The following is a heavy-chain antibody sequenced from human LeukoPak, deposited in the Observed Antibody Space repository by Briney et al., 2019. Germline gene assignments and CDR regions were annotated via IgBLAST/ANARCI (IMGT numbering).Heavy chain of an antibody. D-gene: IGHD3-3*02. CDR2: INPNSGGT. CDR1: GYTFTGYY. Sequence: ASVKVSCKASGYTFTGYYMHWVRQAPGQGLEWMGWINPNSGGTNYAQKFQGRVTMTRDTSISTAYMELSRLRSDDTAVYYCARRVVEALASSERNWLDPWGQGTLVTVSP. V-gene: IGHV1-2*02. J-gene: IGHJ5*02. CDR3: ARRVVEALASSERNWLDP.